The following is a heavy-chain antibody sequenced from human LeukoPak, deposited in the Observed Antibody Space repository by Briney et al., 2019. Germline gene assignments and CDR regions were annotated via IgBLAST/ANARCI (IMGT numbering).Heavy chain of an antibody. CDR2: IYYTGNT. Sequence: SETLSLTCTVSGISISSSNSYWGWIRQPPGKGLEWIGSIYYTGNTYYNASLKSRVTMSIDTSKNQISLRLTSVTAADTAMYYCARQTGSGLFTLPGGQGTLVTVSS. CDR1: GISISSSNSY. CDR3: ARQTGSGLFTLP. J-gene: IGHJ4*02. D-gene: IGHD3/OR15-3a*01. V-gene: IGHV4-39*01.